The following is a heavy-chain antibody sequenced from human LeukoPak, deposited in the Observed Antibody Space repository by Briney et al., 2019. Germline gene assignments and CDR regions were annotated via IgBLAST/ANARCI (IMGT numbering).Heavy chain of an antibody. V-gene: IGHV1-69*05. CDR2: IIPIFGTA. Sequence: ASVKVSCKASGGTFSSYAISWVRQAPGQGLEWMGGIIPIFGTANYAQKFQGRVTMTRDTSISTAYMELSRLRSDDTAVYYCARVARRSSWYRFDYWGQGTLVTVSS. J-gene: IGHJ4*02. CDR1: GGTFSSYA. D-gene: IGHD6-13*01. CDR3: ARVARRSSWYRFDY.